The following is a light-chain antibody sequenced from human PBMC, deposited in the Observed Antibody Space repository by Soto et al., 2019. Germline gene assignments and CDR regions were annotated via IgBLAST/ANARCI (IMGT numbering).Light chain of an antibody. Sequence: EIVMTQSPATLSVSPGERATLSCRASQSVSSNLAWYQQKPGQAPRILIYGASTRATGIPARFSGSRSGTEFTLTISSLQSEDFAVYYCQQYNNWPPWTFGQGTKVEIK. V-gene: IGKV3-15*01. CDR1: QSVSSN. J-gene: IGKJ1*01. CDR3: QQYNNWPPWT. CDR2: GAS.